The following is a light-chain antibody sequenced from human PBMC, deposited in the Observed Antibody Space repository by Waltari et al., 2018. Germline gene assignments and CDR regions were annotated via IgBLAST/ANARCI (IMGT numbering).Light chain of an antibody. Sequence: EIVLLHPPATLSVSPGGRAPPSCRASQSVSGNLAWNQQKPGQPPSLLVYGVSTRAIGVPARFSGSGSGTDFTLIISSLQSEDFADYYCHQYDNWPFTFGRGTKLEI. CDR2: GVS. J-gene: IGKJ2*01. CDR3: HQYDNWPFT. CDR1: QSVSGN. V-gene: IGKV3-15*01.